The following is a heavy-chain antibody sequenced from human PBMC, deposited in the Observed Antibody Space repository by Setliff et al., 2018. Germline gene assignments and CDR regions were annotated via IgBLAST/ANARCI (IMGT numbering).Heavy chain of an antibody. CDR2: ISVYNGKT. CDR1: GYTFTSYG. Sequence: ASVKVSCKASGYTFTSYGFSWVRQAPGQGLEWMGWISVYNGKTKYAQKFQGRVTMTTDTSTRTAYMELSSLRSEDTAVYYCAKDIYGSGSYAVGGYFDYWGQGTQVTVSS. CDR3: AKDIYGSGSYAVGGYFDY. D-gene: IGHD3-10*01. J-gene: IGHJ4*02. V-gene: IGHV1-18*01.